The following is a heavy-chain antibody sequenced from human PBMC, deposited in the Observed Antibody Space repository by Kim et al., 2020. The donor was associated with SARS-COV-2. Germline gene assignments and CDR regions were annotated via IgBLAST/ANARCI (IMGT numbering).Heavy chain of an antibody. J-gene: IGHJ4*02. CDR1: GGSIKSYY. Sequence: SETLSLTCTVSGGSIKSYYWSWIRQPPGKGLEWIGYMYYSGSTNYNPPLKSRVTISVDTSKNQFSLKVSSVTAADTAVYYCARADAVRATTHWGQGTLVT. V-gene: IGHV4-59*01. CDR2: MYYSGST. D-gene: IGHD1-26*01. CDR3: ARADAVRATTH.